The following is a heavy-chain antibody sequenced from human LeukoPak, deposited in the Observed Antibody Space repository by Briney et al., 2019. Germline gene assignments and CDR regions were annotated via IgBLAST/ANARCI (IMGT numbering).Heavy chain of an antibody. Sequence: PGGSLRLSCAASGFTFSSYSMNWVRQAPGKGLEWVSSISSSSSYIYYADSVKGRFTISRDNAKNSLYLQMNSLRAEDTAVYYCARDPWGVTGGHAFDIWGQGTMVTVSS. J-gene: IGHJ3*02. D-gene: IGHD1-14*01. CDR3: ARDPWGVTGGHAFDI. CDR2: ISSSSSYI. V-gene: IGHV3-21*01. CDR1: GFTFSSYS.